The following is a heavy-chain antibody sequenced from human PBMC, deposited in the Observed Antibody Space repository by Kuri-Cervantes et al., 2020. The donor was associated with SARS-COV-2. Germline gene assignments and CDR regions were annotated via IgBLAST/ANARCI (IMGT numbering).Heavy chain of an antibody. Sequence: GSLRLSCTVSGGSISSSSYYWGWIRQPPGKGLEWIGSIYYSGSTYYNPSLKSRVTISVDTSKNQFSLKLSSVTAADTAVYYCASSRLGIFDYWGQGTLVTVSS. CDR1: GGSISSSSYY. CDR3: ASSRLGIFDY. J-gene: IGHJ4*02. CDR2: IYYSGST. D-gene: IGHD6-6*01. V-gene: IGHV4-39*01.